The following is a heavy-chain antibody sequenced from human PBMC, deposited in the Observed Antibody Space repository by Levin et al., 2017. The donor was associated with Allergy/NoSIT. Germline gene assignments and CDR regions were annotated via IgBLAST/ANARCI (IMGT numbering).Heavy chain of an antibody. Sequence: PGGSLRLSCAASGFTFSSYGMHWVRQAPGKGLEWVAVIWYDGTNKYYADSVKGRFTISRDNSKNTLYLQMNRLRVEDTAVYFCARERGATVTRPEFDYWGQGTLVTVSS. V-gene: IGHV3-33*01. CDR1: GFTFSSYG. D-gene: IGHD4-17*01. J-gene: IGHJ4*02. CDR3: ARERGATVTRPEFDY. CDR2: IWYDGTNK.